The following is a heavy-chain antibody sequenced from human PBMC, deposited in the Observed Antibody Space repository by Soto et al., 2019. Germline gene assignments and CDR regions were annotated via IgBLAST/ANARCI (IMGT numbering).Heavy chain of an antibody. CDR3: AREIADYGMDV. Sequence: QVQLVQSGAEVKKPGASVKVSCKASGYTFTSYDINWVRQATGQGLEWMGWMNPNSGNTGYAQKFQGRVTMTRNTSKSTAYRELSSLRSEGAAVYYCAREIADYGMDVGGQGTTVTVSS. J-gene: IGHJ6*02. CDR2: MNPNSGNT. CDR1: GYTFTSYD. V-gene: IGHV1-8*01. D-gene: IGHD3-22*01.